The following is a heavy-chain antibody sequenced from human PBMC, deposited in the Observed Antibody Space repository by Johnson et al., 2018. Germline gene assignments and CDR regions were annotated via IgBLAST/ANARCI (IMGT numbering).Heavy chain of an antibody. CDR3: ARGGISCSSGGCQTNWDLDL. Sequence: VQLQESGGGLAQPGGSLRLSCAASGFSFSNYDMHWVRQATGKGLEWVCGIDPGGNTFYPASLKGRFTISRENARKSLFLQMNSLTVGDTAVYYFARGGISCSSGGCQTNWDLDLWGRGTLVTVSS. D-gene: IGHD6-19*01. J-gene: IGHJ2*01. CDR1: GFSFSNYD. CDR2: IDPGGNT. V-gene: IGHV3-13*01.